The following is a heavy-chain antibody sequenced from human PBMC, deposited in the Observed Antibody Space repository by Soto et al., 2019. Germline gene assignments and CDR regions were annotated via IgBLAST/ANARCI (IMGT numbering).Heavy chain of an antibody. Sequence: PGGSLRLSCAASGVTFSNAWMSWVRQAPGKGLEWVGRIKSKTDGGTTDYAAPVKGRFTISRDDSKNTLYLQMNSLKTEDTAVYYCTTSIMFWGYYYDSSGYFYWGQGTLVTVSS. J-gene: IGHJ4*02. V-gene: IGHV3-15*01. CDR3: TTSIMFWGYYYDSSGYFY. CDR2: IKSKTDGGTT. D-gene: IGHD3-22*01. CDR1: GVTFSNAW.